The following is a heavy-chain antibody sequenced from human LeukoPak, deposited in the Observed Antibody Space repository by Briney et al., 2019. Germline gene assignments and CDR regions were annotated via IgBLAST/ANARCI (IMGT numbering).Heavy chain of an antibody. CDR2: ISGSGVAT. V-gene: IGHV3-23*01. D-gene: IGHD2-2*01. J-gene: IGHJ4*02. CDR3: ARDQASSSSSPY. CDR1: GFTFSNYG. Sequence: GGSLRLSCAASGFTFSNYGMSWVRQAPGKGLQWVSAISGSGVATYYADSVKGRFTISRDESKNTLYLQMNSLRAEDTAVYYCARDQASSSSSPYWGQGTLVTVSS.